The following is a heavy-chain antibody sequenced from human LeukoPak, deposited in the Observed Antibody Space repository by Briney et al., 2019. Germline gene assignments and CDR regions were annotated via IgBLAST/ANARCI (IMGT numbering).Heavy chain of an antibody. CDR2: IYSGRST. CDR1: GFTFSKYA. CDR3: ARYSGTFSNSYFDC. D-gene: IGHD1-26*01. V-gene: IGHV3-66*01. J-gene: IGHJ4*02. Sequence: GGSLRLSCAASGFTFSKYAMTWVRQAPGKGLEWVSLIYSGRSTYYADSVKGRFIISRDNSKNTLYLQMNSLRAEDTAVYYCARYSGTFSNSYFDCWGQGTLVTVSS.